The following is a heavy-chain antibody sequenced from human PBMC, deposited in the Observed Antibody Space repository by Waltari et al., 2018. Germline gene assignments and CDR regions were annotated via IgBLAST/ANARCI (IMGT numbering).Heavy chain of an antibody. CDR3: TRDLSWVLFDS. J-gene: IGHJ4*02. D-gene: IGHD6-13*01. CDR2: IRYDGGTQ. V-gene: IGHV3-74*01. CDR1: GFTFSNSW. Sequence: EVQLVESGGDLVQPGGSLRLSCSASGFTFSNSWMHWVRQAPGQGLVGVARIRYDGGTQAYADSVKGRFTISRDNAKNTLFLQMSGLGAEDTAVYYCTRDLSWVLFDSWGQGTLVTVSS.